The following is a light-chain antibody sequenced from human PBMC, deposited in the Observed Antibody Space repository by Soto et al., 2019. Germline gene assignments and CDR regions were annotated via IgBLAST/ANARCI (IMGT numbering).Light chain of an antibody. CDR1: QSLLHSNGYNY. CDR2: LGS. Sequence: DIVMTQSPLSLPVTPGEPAYISCRSSQSLLHSNGYNYLDWYLQKPGQSPQLLIYLGSNRASGVPARFSGSGSGTDFTLRISRVEAEDVGVYYCMQSLQTPYAFGQGTKLEIK. V-gene: IGKV2-28*01. J-gene: IGKJ2*01. CDR3: MQSLQTPYA.